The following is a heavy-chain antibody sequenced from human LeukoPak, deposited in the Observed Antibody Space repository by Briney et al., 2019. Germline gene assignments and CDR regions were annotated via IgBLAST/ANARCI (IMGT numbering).Heavy chain of an antibody. CDR2: IQAKAYGGAT. CDR3: TRAPHPRCSSSGCYLDY. Sequence: GRSLRLSCSTSGFTFGDCAMSWVRQAPGKGLEWVGFIQAKAYGGATEYAASVKGRFSISRDDSQSIANLQMNDLKTEDTAVYYCTRAPHPRCSSSGCYLDYWGQGTLVTVSP. CDR1: GFTFGDCA. J-gene: IGHJ4*02. V-gene: IGHV3-49*04. D-gene: IGHD2-2*01.